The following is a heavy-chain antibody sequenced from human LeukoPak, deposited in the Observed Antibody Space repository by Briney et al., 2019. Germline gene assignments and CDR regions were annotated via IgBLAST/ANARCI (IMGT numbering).Heavy chain of an antibody. J-gene: IGHJ4*02. CDR3: AKGGYSYSY. V-gene: IGHV3-23*01. CDR1: GFTFSSYA. CDR2: ISSSGSGT. D-gene: IGHD5-18*01. Sequence: PGGSLRLSCAASGFTFSSYAMTWVRQAPGKGLEWVSAISSSGSGTYYADSVKGRFTISRDNSDNTLYLQMDSLRAEDTAIYYCAKGGYSYSYWGQGTLVTVSS.